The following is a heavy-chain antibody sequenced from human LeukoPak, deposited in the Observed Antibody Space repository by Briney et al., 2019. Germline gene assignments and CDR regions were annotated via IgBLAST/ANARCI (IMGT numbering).Heavy chain of an antibody. D-gene: IGHD5-12*01. CDR3: ARDWIGGYDELYYYYYGMDV. Sequence: GGSLRLSCAASGLTFSNYRMSWVRQAPGKGLEWVSVIYSGGSTYYADSVKGRFTISRDNSKNTLYLQMNSLRAEDTAVYYCARDWIGGYDELYYYYYGMDVWGQGTTVTVSS. CDR2: IYSGGST. V-gene: IGHV3-53*01. CDR1: GLTFSNYR. J-gene: IGHJ6*02.